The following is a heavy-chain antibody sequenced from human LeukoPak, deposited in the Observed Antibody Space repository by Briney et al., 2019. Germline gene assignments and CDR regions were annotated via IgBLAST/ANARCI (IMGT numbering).Heavy chain of an antibody. V-gene: IGHV4-59*01. CDR3: SKGYYYDIPYYYPPHAFDI. J-gene: IGHJ3*02. Sequence: PSETLSLTCTVSGGSITTYYWSWIRQPPGKGLEWIGYIYYSGSTNYNPSLKSRVTISVDTSKKQFSLKLSFVTAAGEGVYFWSKGYYYDIPYYYPPHAFDIWGQGTMVTVSS. CDR1: GGSITTYY. CDR2: IYYSGST. D-gene: IGHD3-22*01.